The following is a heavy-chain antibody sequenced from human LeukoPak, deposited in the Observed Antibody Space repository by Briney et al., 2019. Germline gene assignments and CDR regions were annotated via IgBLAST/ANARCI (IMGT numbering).Heavy chain of an antibody. CDR1: GDSITSYY. CDR3: ARDVGASNFDS. D-gene: IGHD1-26*01. J-gene: IGHJ4*02. Sequence: SETLSLTCTVSGDSITSYYWSWVRQSAEKGLEWIGRIYTTGTTNYNPSLKGRVTVSVDTSKNQFFLKLRSVTAADTAVYYCARDVGASNFDSWGQGVQVTVSS. CDR2: IYTTGTT. V-gene: IGHV4-4*07.